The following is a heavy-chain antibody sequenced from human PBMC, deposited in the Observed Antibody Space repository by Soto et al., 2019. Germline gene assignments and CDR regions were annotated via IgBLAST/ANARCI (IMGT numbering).Heavy chain of an antibody. J-gene: IGHJ4*02. V-gene: IGHV4-4*02. CDR2: IYHNGNT. CDR3: ARDLTY. Sequence: SETLSLTCTVSRGAIRSANWWTWVRQTPGKGLEWIGEIYHNGNTNYTPSIRSRATISVDMSKRQFSLNVTTVTAADTAIYYCARDLTYWGQGTLVTVSS. CDR1: RGAIRSANW.